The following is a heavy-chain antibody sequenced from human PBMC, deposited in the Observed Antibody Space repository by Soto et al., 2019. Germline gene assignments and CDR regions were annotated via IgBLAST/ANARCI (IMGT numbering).Heavy chain of an antibody. CDR3: ARARLRAVYAFDI. CDR2: IYYSGST. Sequence: SETLSLTCTVSGGSVSSGAYYWTWIRQRPGKGLEWIGYIYYSGSTYYSPPLKSRLSISLDTSKNQFSLRLSSVTAADTAMYYCARARLRAVYAFDIWGQGTMVTVSS. CDR1: GGSVSSGAYY. J-gene: IGHJ3*02. D-gene: IGHD5-12*01. V-gene: IGHV4-31*03.